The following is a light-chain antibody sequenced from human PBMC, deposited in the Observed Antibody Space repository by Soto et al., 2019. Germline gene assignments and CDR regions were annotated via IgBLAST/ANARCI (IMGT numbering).Light chain of an antibody. CDR3: QQYGRSPPFT. CDR1: QTVSSRY. CDR2: GAS. J-gene: IGKJ2*01. Sequence: EIVLTQSPGTLSLSPGERATLSCRASQTVSSRYLAWYQQKPGQAPRLLMYGASNRATGIPDRFSGSGSGKDFTLPISRLEPEDFAVDFCQQYGRSPPFTFGQGTKVEIK. V-gene: IGKV3-20*01.